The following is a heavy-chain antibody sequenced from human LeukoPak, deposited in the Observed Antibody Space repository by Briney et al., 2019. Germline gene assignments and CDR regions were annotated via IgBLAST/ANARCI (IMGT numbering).Heavy chain of an antibody. CDR3: TRGRNLGATTFFFDY. CDR2: IRRDGTIT. D-gene: IGHD1-26*01. J-gene: IGHJ4*01. CDR1: GFTFTNYA. Sequence: GRSLRLSCAASGFTFTNYAMHWVRQAPGKGLLFVSYIRRDGTITKYADSVKGRFTISRDNAKNTLYLQMNSLGAEDTAIYFCTRGRNLGATTFFFDYWGSGVLVTVSS. V-gene: IGHV3-74*03.